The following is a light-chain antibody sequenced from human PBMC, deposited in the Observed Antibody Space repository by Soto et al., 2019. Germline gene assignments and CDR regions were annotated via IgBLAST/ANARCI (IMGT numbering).Light chain of an antibody. J-gene: IGKJ4*01. CDR3: QQYNNWPLT. Sequence: EKVMTQSPATLSVSPGEGATLSCRASQSVSINLAWYQQKPGQAPRLLIYGAFIRATGIPARFSGSGSGTEFTLTISSLQSEDFAVYYCQQYNNWPLTFGGGTKVEIK. CDR2: GAF. CDR1: QSVSIN. V-gene: IGKV3-15*01.